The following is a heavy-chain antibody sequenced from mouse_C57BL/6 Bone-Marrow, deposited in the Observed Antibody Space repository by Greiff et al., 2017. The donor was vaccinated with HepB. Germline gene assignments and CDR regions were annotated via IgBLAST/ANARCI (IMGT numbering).Heavy chain of an antibody. V-gene: IGHV1-81*01. CDR2: IYPRSGNT. Sequence: VQLQQSGAELARPGASVKLSCKASGYTFTSYGISWVKQRTGQGLEWIGEIYPRSGNTYYNEKFKGKATLTADKSSSTAYMELRSLTSEDSAVYFCARGYDGYFYFDYWGQGTTLTVSS. CDR3: ARGYDGYFYFDY. J-gene: IGHJ2*01. D-gene: IGHD2-3*01. CDR1: GYTFTSYG.